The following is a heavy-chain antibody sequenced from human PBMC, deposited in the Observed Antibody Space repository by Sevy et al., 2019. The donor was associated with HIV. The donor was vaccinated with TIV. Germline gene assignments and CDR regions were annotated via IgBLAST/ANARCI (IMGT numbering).Heavy chain of an antibody. CDR1: GFTFSSYA. Sequence: GGSLRLSCAASGFTFSSYAMTWVRQAPGKGLDWVSYMTGSGSVTYYGDSVKGRFTISRDNSKNTLYLQMNNLRVEDTALYYCAKDGLHSGDFEYFQDWGQGTLVTVSS. CDR3: AKDGLHSGDFEYFQD. D-gene: IGHD2-21*02. CDR2: MTGSGSVT. V-gene: IGHV3-23*01. J-gene: IGHJ1*01.